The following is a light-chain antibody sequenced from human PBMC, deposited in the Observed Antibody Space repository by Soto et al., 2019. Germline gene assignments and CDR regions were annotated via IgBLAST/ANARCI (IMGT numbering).Light chain of an antibody. CDR2: GAS. Sequence: EIVMTQSPATLSVSPGETATLSCRASQSVSTSLAWYQQQPGQAPRLLISGASTRATGVPARFSGSGSETEFTLTISSLQSEDFAVYYCQQYNNWWTFGQGTKVEIK. CDR1: QSVSTS. V-gene: IGKV3-15*01. J-gene: IGKJ1*01. CDR3: QQYNNWWT.